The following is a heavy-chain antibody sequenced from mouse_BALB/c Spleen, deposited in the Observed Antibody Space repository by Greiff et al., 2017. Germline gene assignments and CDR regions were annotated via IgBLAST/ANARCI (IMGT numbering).Heavy chain of an antibody. CDR2: IWAGGST. V-gene: IGHV2-9*02. J-gene: IGHJ2*01. CDR1: GFSLTSYG. CDR3: ARAYYRYEEGFDY. D-gene: IGHD2-14*01. Sequence: QVQLKESGPGLVAPSQSLSITCTVSGFSLTSYGVHWVRQPPGKGLEWLGVIWAGGSTNYNSALMSRLSISKDNSKSQVFLKMNSLQTDDTAMYYCARAYYRYEEGFDYWGQGTTLTVSS.